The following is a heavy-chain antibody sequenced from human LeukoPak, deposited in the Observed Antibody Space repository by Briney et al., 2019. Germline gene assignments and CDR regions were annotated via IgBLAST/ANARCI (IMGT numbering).Heavy chain of an antibody. V-gene: IGHV3-48*01. J-gene: IGHJ4*02. Sequence: GGFLRLSCAASGFTFSSYSMNWVRQAPGKGLEWVSYISSSSSTIYYADSVKGRFTISRDNAKNSLYLQMNSLRAEDTAVYYCARDPASIAAAEGDYWGQGTLVTVPS. CDR2: ISSSSSTI. D-gene: IGHD6-13*01. CDR3: ARDPASIAAAEGDY. CDR1: GFTFSSYS.